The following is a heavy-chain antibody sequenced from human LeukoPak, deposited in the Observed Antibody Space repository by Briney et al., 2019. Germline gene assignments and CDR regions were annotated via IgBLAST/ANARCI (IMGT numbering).Heavy chain of an antibody. V-gene: IGHV4-59*01. CDR3: ARGGHASYYDFWSGYSFDY. D-gene: IGHD3-3*01. J-gene: IGHJ4*02. Sequence: PGGSLRLSCAASGFTFSSYAMSWIRQPPGKGLEWIGYIYYSGSTNYNPSLKSRVTISVDTSKNQSSLKLSSVTAADTAVYYCARGGHASYYDFWSGYSFDYWGQGTLVTVSS. CDR2: IYYSGST. CDR1: GFTFSSYA.